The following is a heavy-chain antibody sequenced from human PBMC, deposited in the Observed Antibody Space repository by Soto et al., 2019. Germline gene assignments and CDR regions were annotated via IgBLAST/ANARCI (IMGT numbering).Heavy chain of an antibody. CDR1: GFTFSSYA. Sequence: EVQLLESGGGLVQPGGSLRLSCAASGFTFSSYAMIWVRHAPGKGLEWVSAISGSGGSPYDADSVKGRFTISRDNSKNTLYLQMNSLRAEDTAVYYCAKDLKGSGWPEYFQHWGQGTLVTVSS. J-gene: IGHJ1*01. CDR2: ISGSGGSP. V-gene: IGHV3-23*01. D-gene: IGHD6-19*01. CDR3: AKDLKGSGWPEYFQH.